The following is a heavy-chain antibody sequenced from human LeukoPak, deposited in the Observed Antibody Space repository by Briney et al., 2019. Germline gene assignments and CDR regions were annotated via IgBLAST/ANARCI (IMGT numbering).Heavy chain of an antibody. CDR2: ISSSSSYI. D-gene: IGHD6-6*01. CDR1: GFTFSSYS. V-gene: IGHV3-21*01. J-gene: IGHJ6*02. CDR3: ARDLEYSSSWGMDV. Sequence: GGSLRLSCAASGFTFSSYSMNWVRQAPGKGLGGVSSISSSSSYIYYADSVKGRFTISRDNAKNSLYLQMNSLRAEDTAVYYCARDLEYSSSWGMDVWGQGTTVTVSS.